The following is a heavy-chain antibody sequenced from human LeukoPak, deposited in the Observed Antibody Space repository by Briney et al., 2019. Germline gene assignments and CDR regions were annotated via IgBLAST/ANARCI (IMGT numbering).Heavy chain of an antibody. CDR3: ARRGYDILTGNYDYYYYMDV. D-gene: IGHD3-9*01. CDR1: GFTFDDYG. CDR2: INWNGGST. J-gene: IGHJ6*03. V-gene: IGHV3-20*04. Sequence: GGSLRLSCAASGFTFDDYGMSWVRQAPGKGLEWVSGINWNGGSTGYADSVKGRFTISRDNAKNSLYLQMNSLRAEGTALYYCARRGYDILTGNYDYYYYMDVWGKGTTVTVSS.